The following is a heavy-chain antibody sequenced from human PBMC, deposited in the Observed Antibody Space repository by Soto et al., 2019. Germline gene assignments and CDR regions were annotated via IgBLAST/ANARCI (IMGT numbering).Heavy chain of an antibody. J-gene: IGHJ4*02. CDR2: ISNNGDTA. CDR1: GFTFSSYA. CDR3: ANTCVFIGPSVTLLDS. V-gene: IGHV3-23*01. Sequence: EVQLLESGGGLVQPGGSLTLSCATSGFTFSSYAMVWVRQAAEKGLEWVASISNNGDTAYYADSVKGRFTISRGNSEISLYLQMNGLRADDTALSFCANTCVFIGPSVTLLDSWGQGTQVTVSS. D-gene: IGHD2-2*01.